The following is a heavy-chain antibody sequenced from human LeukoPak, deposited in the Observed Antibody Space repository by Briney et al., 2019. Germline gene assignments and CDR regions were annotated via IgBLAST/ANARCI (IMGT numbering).Heavy chain of an antibody. CDR2: IKQDGSEK. Sequence: GGSLRLSCAASGFTFSSYWMTWVRQAPGKGLEWVANIKQDGSEKYYVDSVKGRFTISRDNAKNSLYLQMNSLRAEDTAVYYCSRHYYSSSPGAFDIWGQGTMVTVSS. D-gene: IGHD6-6*01. J-gene: IGHJ3*02. V-gene: IGHV3-7*01. CDR3: SRHYYSSSPGAFDI. CDR1: GFTFSSYW.